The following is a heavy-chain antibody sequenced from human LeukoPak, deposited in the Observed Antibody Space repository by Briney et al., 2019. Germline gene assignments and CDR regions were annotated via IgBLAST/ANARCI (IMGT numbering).Heavy chain of an antibody. V-gene: IGHV3-30-3*01. CDR2: ISYDGSNK. Sequence: GGSLRLSCAASGFTFSSYAMHWVRQAPGKGLEWVAVISYDGSNKYYADSVKGRFTISRDNSKNTLYLQMNSLRAEDTAVYYCARGLTAMGNDAFDIWGQGTMVTVSS. CDR3: ARGLTAMGNDAFDI. J-gene: IGHJ3*02. D-gene: IGHD5-18*01. CDR1: GFTFSSYA.